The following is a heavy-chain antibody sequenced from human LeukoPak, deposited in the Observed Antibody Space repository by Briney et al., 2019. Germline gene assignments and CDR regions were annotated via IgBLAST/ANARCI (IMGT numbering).Heavy chain of an antibody. D-gene: IGHD3-16*01. CDR1: GFTFSDYA. V-gene: IGHV3-21*01. CDR3: VGGFY. CDR2: ISTDSGYI. Sequence: GGSLRLSCAASGFTFSDYAMDWVRQAPGKGLEWVSAISTDSGYIYYADSVKGRFTISRDNSKNTLYLQMSSLRDEDTAVYYCVGGFYWGQGTLVTVSS. J-gene: IGHJ4*02.